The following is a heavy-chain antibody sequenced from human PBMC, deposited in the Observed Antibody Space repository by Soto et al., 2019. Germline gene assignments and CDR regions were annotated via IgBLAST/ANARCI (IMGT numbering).Heavy chain of an antibody. D-gene: IGHD4-17*01. CDR2: ITSSSSYI. V-gene: IGHV3-21*01. CDR3: ARVSDYSDCARASWFDP. J-gene: IGHJ5*02. Sequence: PGGSLRLSCAASGFTFSSYNMNWVRQAPGKGLEWVSSITSSSSYIYYADSVKGRFTISRDNAKNSLYLQMNSLRAEDTAVYYCARVSDYSDCARASWFDPWGKGTLVTVSS. CDR1: GFTFSSYN.